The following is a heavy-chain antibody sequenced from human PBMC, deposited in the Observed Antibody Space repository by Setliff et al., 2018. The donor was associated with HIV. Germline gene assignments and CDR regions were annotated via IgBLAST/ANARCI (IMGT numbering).Heavy chain of an antibody. Sequence: SETLSLTCAVYGGSLSGYYCSWIRQPPGGGLEWIGNIYYSGNTYYNPSLKSRVTISVAMSKNQFSLKLTSVTAADAAVYYCARHSPTYCSGTSCYDNWFDPWGQGTLVTVSS. D-gene: IGHD2-2*01. CDR3: ARHSPTYCSGTSCYDNWFDP. CDR1: GGSLSGYY. CDR2: IYYSGNT. J-gene: IGHJ5*02. V-gene: IGHV4-34*01.